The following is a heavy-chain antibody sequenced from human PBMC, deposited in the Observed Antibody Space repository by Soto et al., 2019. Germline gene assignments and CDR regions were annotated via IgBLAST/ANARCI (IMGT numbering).Heavy chain of an antibody. J-gene: IGHJ4*02. CDR2: ISGSGENT. Sequence: GGSLRLSCAASGFTFSTFAMTWFRQAPGKGLEWVSSISGSGENTFYADSVKGRFTISRDNSMDTMYLHMNNLRAEDTAVYYCGKGRPAAPSSTRVDYWGQGTLVTVSS. D-gene: IGHD2-2*01. CDR1: GFTFSTFA. V-gene: IGHV3-23*01. CDR3: GKGRPAAPSSTRVDY.